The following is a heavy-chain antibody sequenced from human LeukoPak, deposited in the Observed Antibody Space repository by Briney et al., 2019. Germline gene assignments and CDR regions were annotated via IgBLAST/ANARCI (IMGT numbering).Heavy chain of an antibody. V-gene: IGHV5-51*01. J-gene: IGHJ4*02. Sequence: GESLKISCKGSGYSFTSYWIGWVRQMPGKGLEWMGIIYPGDSDTRYSPSFQGQVTMSADKSISTAYLQWSSLKASDTAMYYCVRVGAAAGTAVDYWGQGTLVTVSS. CDR1: GYSFTSYW. D-gene: IGHD6-13*01. CDR2: IYPGDSDT. CDR3: VRVGAAAGTAVDY.